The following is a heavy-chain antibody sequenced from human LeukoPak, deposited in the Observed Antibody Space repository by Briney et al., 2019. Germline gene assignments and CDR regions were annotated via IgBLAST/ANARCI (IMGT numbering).Heavy chain of an antibody. D-gene: IGHD3-9*01. CDR2: ISSSGST. V-gene: IGHV4-4*07. J-gene: IGHJ4*02. Sequence: PSETLSLTCTVSGGSISSYYWTWIRQPAGKGLEWIGRISSSGSTNYNPSLKSRVTMSVDTSKNQFSLKLSSVTAADTAVYYCARVRYSDVLTGYYGDGYLDYWGQGTLVTVSS. CDR3: ARVRYSDVLTGYYGDGYLDY. CDR1: GGSISSYY.